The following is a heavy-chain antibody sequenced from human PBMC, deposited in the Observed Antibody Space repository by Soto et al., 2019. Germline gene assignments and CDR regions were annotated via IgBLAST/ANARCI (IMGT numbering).Heavy chain of an antibody. D-gene: IGHD6-13*01. CDR3: ARTADSSSPFDAFDI. Sequence: GESLKISCNGSGYSFTSYWIGWVRQMPGKGLEWMGIIYPGDSDTRYSPSFQGQVTISADKSISTAYLQWSSLKASDTAMYYCARTADSSSPFDAFDIWGQGTMVTVSS. J-gene: IGHJ3*02. CDR1: GYSFTSYW. V-gene: IGHV5-51*01. CDR2: IYPGDSDT.